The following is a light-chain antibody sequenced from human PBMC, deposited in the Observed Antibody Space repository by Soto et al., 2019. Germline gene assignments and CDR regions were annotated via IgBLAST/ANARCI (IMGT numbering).Light chain of an antibody. CDR2: AAS. CDR1: QSISSY. V-gene: IGKV1-39*01. J-gene: IGKJ1*01. CDR3: QQSYSTPPT. Sequence: IRMTQSPSSFSASTGDRVTITFRASQSISSYLNWYQQKPGKAPKLLIYAASSLQSGVPSRFSGSGSGTDFTLTISSLQPEDFATYYCQQSYSTPPTFGQGTKVDIK.